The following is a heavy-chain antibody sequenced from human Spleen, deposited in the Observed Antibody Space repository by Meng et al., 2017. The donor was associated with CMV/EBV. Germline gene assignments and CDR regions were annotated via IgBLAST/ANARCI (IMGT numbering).Heavy chain of an antibody. D-gene: IGHD2-2*01. V-gene: IGHV4-30-4*01. CDR3: ARGSSSSAGFDY. CDR1: GGSISSGDYW. Sequence: SETLSLTCTVSGGSISSGDYWWSWIRQPPGQGLEWIGYIYYTGSTYYNPSLKSRVTISIDTSKNQFSLKLSSVTAADTAVYYCARGSSSSAGFDYWGQGTLVTVSS. CDR2: IYYTGST. J-gene: IGHJ4*02.